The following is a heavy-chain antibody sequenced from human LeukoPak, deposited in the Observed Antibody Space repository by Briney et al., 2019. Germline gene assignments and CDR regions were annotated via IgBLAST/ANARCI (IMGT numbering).Heavy chain of an antibody. Sequence: SETLSLTCAVYGGSFSDYYWSWIRQPPGKGPEWIGEINHSGSTDYNPSLKSRVTISIDKSKNHFSLKLTSVTAADTAIYYCARDIYNWNVDAFDPWGQGTLVTVSS. CDR1: GGSFSDYY. V-gene: IGHV4-34*01. D-gene: IGHD1-20*01. CDR2: INHSGST. CDR3: ARDIYNWNVDAFDP. J-gene: IGHJ5*02.